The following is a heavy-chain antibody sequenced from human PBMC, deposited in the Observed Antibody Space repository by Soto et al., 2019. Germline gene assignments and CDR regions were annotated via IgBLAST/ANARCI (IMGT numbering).Heavy chain of an antibody. CDR2: INAGNGNT. CDR3: ARRKTLTGWWFDP. CDR1: GYTLTSYA. V-gene: IGHV1-3*01. Sequence: ASVKVSCKASGYTLTSYAMHWARQAPGQRLEWMGWINAGNGNTKYSQKFQGRVTITRDTSASTAYMKLSSLRSEDTAVYYCARRKTLTGWWFDPWGQGTLVTVSS. D-gene: IGHD7-27*01. J-gene: IGHJ5*02.